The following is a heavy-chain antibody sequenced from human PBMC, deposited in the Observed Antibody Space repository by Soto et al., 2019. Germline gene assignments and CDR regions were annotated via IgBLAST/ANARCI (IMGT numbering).Heavy chain of an antibody. J-gene: IGHJ5*02. CDR1: GYSFTSYW. Sequence: GESLKISCKGSGYSFTSYWIGWVRQMPGKGLEWMGIIYPGDSDTRYSPSFQGQVTISADKSISTAYLQWSSLKASDTAMYYCARHVGYSSGWYGDWFDPWGQGTLVTVSS. D-gene: IGHD6-19*01. CDR2: IYPGDSDT. CDR3: ARHVGYSSGWYGDWFDP. V-gene: IGHV5-51*01.